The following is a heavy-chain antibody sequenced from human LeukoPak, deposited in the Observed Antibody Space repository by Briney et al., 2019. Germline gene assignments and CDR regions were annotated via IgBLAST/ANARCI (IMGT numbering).Heavy chain of an antibody. CDR3: AREYYDTLTGYYTDY. CDR1: GFTFSSYA. CDR2: IKQDGSEK. J-gene: IGHJ4*02. D-gene: IGHD3-9*01. V-gene: IGHV3-7*01. Sequence: GGSLRLSCAASGFTFSSYAMSWVRQAPGKGLEWVANIKQDGSEKYYVDSVKGRFTISRDNAKNSLYLQMNSLRAEDTAVYYCAREYYDTLTGYYTDYWGQGTLVTVSS.